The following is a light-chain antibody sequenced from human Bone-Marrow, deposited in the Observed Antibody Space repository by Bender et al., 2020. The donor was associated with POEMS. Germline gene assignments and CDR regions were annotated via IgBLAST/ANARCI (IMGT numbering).Light chain of an antibody. V-gene: IGLV3-1*01. CDR3: QSWGSNTAV. J-gene: IGLJ2*01. Sequence: SYELTQPPSMSVSPGQTARITCSGEKLGEEYACWYQQKPGQSPVVVIYQDTKRPSGIPERFSGSTSGNTASLTISGSQTMDEADESSQSWGSNTAVFGGGTTLTAL. CDR1: KLGEEY. CDR2: QDT.